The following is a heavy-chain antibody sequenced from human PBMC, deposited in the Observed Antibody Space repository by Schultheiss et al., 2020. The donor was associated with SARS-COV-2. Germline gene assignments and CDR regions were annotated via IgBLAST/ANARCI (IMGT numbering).Heavy chain of an antibody. CDR2: IFHSGST. D-gene: IGHD2-2*01. CDR1: GGSISSSSYY. J-gene: IGHJ5*02. CDR3: ARLYQLISVWFDP. Sequence: SETLSLTCTVSGGSISSSSYYWSWIRQPPGKGLEWIGSIFHSGSTYYNPSLKSRVTISVDTSKNQFSLKLSSVTAADTAVYYCARLYQLISVWFDPWGQGTLVTVSS. V-gene: IGHV4-39*07.